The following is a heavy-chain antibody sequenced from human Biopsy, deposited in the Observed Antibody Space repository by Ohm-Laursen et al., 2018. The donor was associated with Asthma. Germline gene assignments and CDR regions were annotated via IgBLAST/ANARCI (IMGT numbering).Heavy chain of an antibody. CDR1: GFTFSSYG. Sequence: SLRLSCAASGFTFSSYGMHWVRQAPGKELEWVGVISKDASTQDYADSVKGRFTMARDNSKNTLDLQMNSLREEDTAVYYCVRDGTDDAFDIWGQGTVVSVSS. CDR2: ISKDASTQ. V-gene: IGHV3-30*03. D-gene: IGHD1-1*01. J-gene: IGHJ3*02. CDR3: VRDGTDDAFDI.